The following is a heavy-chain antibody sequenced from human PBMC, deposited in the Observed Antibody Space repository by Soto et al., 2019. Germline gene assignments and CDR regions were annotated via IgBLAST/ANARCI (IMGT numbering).Heavy chain of an antibody. CDR1: GFTFSLYA. Sequence: EVQLVESGGGLVKPGGSLRLSCEASGFTFSLYALVWVRQAPGKGLQWVSSISSGRRFIFYADSVKGRFTISRDDAKNSLYLQMNSLTVEDTALYYCVRARDTDSRPDYWGQGTLVTVSS. D-gene: IGHD3-22*01. J-gene: IGHJ4*02. CDR3: VRARDTDSRPDY. V-gene: IGHV3-21*01. CDR2: ISSGRRFI.